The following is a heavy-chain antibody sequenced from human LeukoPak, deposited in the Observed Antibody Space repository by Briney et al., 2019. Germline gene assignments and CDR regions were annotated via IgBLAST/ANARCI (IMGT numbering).Heavy chain of an antibody. Sequence: AGALRLSCAASGFTFSGYGMYWVRQAPRKGLEWVAGIYGVGGVIKYADSVKGRFTISRDNSENILYLQMDSSRVEDTAMYYCAKDRIPDSGYNIDYWGQGTLVTVSS. V-gene: IGHV3-23*03. D-gene: IGHD5-12*01. CDR1: GFTFSGYG. CDR2: IYGVGGVI. CDR3: AKDRIPDSGYNIDY. J-gene: IGHJ4*02.